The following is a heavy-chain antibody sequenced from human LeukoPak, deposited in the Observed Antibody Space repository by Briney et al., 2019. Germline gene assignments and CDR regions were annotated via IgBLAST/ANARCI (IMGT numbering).Heavy chain of an antibody. CDR2: IYYSGST. J-gene: IGHJ3*02. CDR3: ARAPLAYCGGDCLYAFDI. V-gene: IGHV4-59*01. CDR1: GGSISSYY. Sequence: SETLSLTCTVSGGSISSYYWSWIRQPPGKGLEWIGYIYYSGSTNYNPSLKSRVTISVDTSKNQFSLKLSSVTAADTAVYYCARAPLAYCGGDCLYAFDIWGQGTMVTVPS. D-gene: IGHD2-21*02.